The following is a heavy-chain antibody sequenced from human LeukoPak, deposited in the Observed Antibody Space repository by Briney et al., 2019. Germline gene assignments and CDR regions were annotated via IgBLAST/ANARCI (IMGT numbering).Heavy chain of an antibody. CDR2: IYPGDSDT. D-gene: IGHD4-23*01. J-gene: IGHJ3*02. CDR1: GYSFTNYW. CDR3: ARDYGGNLDAFDI. Sequence: GESLKISCKASGYSFTNYWIGWVRQMPGKGLEWMGIIYPGDSDTRCSPSFQGQVTISADKSISTAYLQWSSLKASDTAMYYCARDYGGNLDAFDIWGQGTMVSVSS. V-gene: IGHV5-51*01.